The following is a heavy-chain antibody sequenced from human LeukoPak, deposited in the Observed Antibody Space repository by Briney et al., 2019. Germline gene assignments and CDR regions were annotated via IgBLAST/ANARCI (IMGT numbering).Heavy chain of an antibody. Sequence: SETLSLTCAVYGGSFSGYYWSWIRQPAGKGLEWIGRIYTSGSTNYNPSLKSRVTMSVDTSKNQFSLKLSSVTAADTAVYYCARDWQLGNYFDYWGQGTLVTVSS. V-gene: IGHV4-4*07. J-gene: IGHJ4*02. CDR1: GGSFSGYY. CDR2: IYTSGST. D-gene: IGHD6-6*01. CDR3: ARDWQLGNYFDY.